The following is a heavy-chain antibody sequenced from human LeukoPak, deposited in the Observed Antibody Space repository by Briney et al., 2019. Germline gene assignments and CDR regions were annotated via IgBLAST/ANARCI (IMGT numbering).Heavy chain of an antibody. CDR2: ISAYNGNT. V-gene: IGHV1-18*01. D-gene: IGHD2-15*01. CDR3: ARSVYCSGGSCYGHYYYYGMDV. Sequence: ASVKVSCKASGYTFTSYGISWVRQAPGQGLEWMGWISAYNGNTNYAQELQGRVTMTTDTSTSTAYMELRSLRSDDTAVYYCARSVYCSGGSCYGHYYYYGMDVWGQGTTVTVSS. CDR1: GYTFTSYG. J-gene: IGHJ6*02.